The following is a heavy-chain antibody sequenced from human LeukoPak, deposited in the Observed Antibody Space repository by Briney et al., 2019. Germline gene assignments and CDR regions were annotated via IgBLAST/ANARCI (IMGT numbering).Heavy chain of an antibody. Sequence: PGGSLRLSCTASGFNFRNYVMTWVRQAPGKGLEWVSAVAAVSGSESITYYAHSAKGRFTISRDNSKNMLHLQMNSLRVEDTAVYFCARDSSYTSMNAWGQGTLVTVSS. D-gene: IGHD2-2*02. J-gene: IGHJ5*02. V-gene: IGHV3-23*01. CDR3: ARDSSYTSMNA. CDR1: GFNFRNYV. CDR2: VAAVSGSESIT.